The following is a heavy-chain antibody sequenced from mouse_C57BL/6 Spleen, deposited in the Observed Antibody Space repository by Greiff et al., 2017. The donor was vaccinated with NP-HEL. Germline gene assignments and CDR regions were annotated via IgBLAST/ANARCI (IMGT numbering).Heavy chain of an antibody. CDR3: ASFRQLRLRD. J-gene: IGHJ4*01. CDR1: GYAFSSSW. D-gene: IGHD3-2*02. Sequence: QVQLQQSGPELVKPGASVKISCKASGYAFSSSWMNWVQQRPGKGLEWIGRIYPGDGDTNYNGKFKGKATLTADKSSSTAYMQLSSLTSEDSAVYFCASFRQLRLRDWGQGTSVTVSS. V-gene: IGHV1-82*01. CDR2: IYPGDGDT.